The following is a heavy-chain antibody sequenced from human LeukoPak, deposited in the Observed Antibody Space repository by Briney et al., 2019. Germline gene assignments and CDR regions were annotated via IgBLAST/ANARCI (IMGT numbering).Heavy chain of an antibody. CDR2: TWSDGRSE. Sequence: VQPGRSLRLSCAASGFTFSSYGMHWVRQAPGKGLEWLTFTWSDGRSEYYADSVKGRFTVSRDNSKNTVYLQINSLRVEDTAVYHCARDRGNDYFDSWGQGTLVTVTS. J-gene: IGHJ4*02. CDR1: GFTFSSYG. V-gene: IGHV3-33*08. CDR3: ARDRGNDYFDS.